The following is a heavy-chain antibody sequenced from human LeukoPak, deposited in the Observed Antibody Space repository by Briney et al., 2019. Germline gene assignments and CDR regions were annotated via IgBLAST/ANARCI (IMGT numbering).Heavy chain of an antibody. J-gene: IGHJ3*02. D-gene: IGHD1-7*01. CDR1: GYTFTSYD. CDR3: ARSPAWGNWNYEEAAFDI. Sequence: PGASVKVSCKASGYTFTSYDINWVRQATGQGLEWMGWMNPNSGNTGYAQKFQGRVTMTRNTSISTAYMELSSLRSEDTAVYYCARSPAWGNWNYEEAAFDIWGQGTMVTVSS. V-gene: IGHV1-8*01. CDR2: MNPNSGNT.